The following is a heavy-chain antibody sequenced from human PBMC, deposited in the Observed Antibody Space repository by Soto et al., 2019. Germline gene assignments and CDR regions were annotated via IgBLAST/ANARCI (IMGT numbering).Heavy chain of an antibody. CDR3: ARGQIFGVVISYGMDV. J-gene: IGHJ6*02. V-gene: IGHV4-31*03. D-gene: IGHD3-3*01. CDR1: GGSISSGGYY. Sequence: TLSLTCTVSGGSISSGGYYWSWIRQHPGKGLEWIGYIYYSGSTYYNPSLKSRVTISVDTSKNQFSLKLGSVTAADTAVYYCARGQIFGVVISYGMDVWGQGTTVTVSS. CDR2: IYYSGST.